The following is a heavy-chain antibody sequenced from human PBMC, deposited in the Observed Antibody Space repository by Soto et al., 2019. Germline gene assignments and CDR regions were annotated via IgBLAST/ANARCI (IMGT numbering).Heavy chain of an antibody. CDR2: IRSKANSYGT. CDR3: TSQGRVIDSSGYYVDY. Sequence: GGSLRLSCAASGFTFSGSAMHWVSQASGKGLEWVGRIRSKANSYGTAYAASEKGRFTISIDDSKNTAYLQMNILKTEVTAVYYCTSQGRVIDSSGYYVDYWGQGTLVTVSS. V-gene: IGHV3-73*01. J-gene: IGHJ4*02. D-gene: IGHD3-22*01. CDR1: GFTFSGSA.